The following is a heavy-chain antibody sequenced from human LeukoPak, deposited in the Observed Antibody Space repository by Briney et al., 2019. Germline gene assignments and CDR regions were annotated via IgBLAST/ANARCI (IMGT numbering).Heavy chain of an antibody. CDR3: ARAAHYDSSGYYFY. Sequence: GGSPRLSCAASGFTFSDYYMSWIRQAPGKGLEWVSYISSSGSTIYYADSVKGRFTISRDNAKNSLYLQMNSLRAEDTAVYYCARAAHYDSSGYYFYWGQGTLVTVSS. D-gene: IGHD3-22*01. V-gene: IGHV3-11*01. CDR2: ISSSGSTI. J-gene: IGHJ4*02. CDR1: GFTFSDYY.